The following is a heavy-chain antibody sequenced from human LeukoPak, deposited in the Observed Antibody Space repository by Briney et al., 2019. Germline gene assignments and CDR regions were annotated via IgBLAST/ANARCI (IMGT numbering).Heavy chain of an antibody. Sequence: GGSLRLSCAASGFTFSSYAMSWVRQAPGKGLEWVSAISGSGGSTYYADSVKGRFTISRDNTKNLLFLQMTSLTAEDTAVYYCARGVSSDFWGQGTLVTVSS. J-gene: IGHJ4*02. CDR1: GFTFSSYA. CDR3: ARGVSSDF. CDR2: ISGSGGST. D-gene: IGHD2-8*01. V-gene: IGHV3-23*01.